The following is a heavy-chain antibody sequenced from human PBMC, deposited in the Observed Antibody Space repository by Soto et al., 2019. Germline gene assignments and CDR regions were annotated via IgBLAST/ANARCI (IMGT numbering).Heavy chain of an antibody. CDR1: GASISSYS. Sequence: SETLSLTCTVSGASISSYSWTWIRQPPGKGLEWIGYIYYSGSPKYNPSLSSRVTISVDMSKNQFSLKLTSVTAADTAVYYCARGKYYYDSRGWGQGTLVTVSS. J-gene: IGHJ4*02. CDR2: IYYSGSP. CDR3: ARGKYYYDSRG. D-gene: IGHD3-22*01. V-gene: IGHV4-59*08.